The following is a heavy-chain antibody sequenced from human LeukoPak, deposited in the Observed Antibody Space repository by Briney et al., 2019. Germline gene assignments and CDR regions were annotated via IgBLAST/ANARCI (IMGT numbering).Heavy chain of an antibody. CDR3: TRVAGSGSVD. CDR1: GFTFSSYA. D-gene: IGHD1-26*01. V-gene: IGHV3-23*01. Sequence: GGSLRLSCAASGFTFSSYAMSWVRQAPGKGLEWVSGISGSGGSTYYADSVKGRFTISRDNAKNTLHLQMDSLRAEDTAVYYCTRVAGSGSVDWGQGTLVTVSS. CDR2: ISGSGGST. J-gene: IGHJ4*02.